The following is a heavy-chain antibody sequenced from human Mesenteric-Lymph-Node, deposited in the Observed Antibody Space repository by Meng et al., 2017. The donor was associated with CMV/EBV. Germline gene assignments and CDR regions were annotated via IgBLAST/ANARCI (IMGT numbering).Heavy chain of an antibody. CDR1: GFTFSTYA. J-gene: IGHJ3*02. Sequence: GGSLRLSCAASGFTFSTYAMRWVRQAPGKGLEWVAFIQHDEGDKNYADSVKGRFTISRDNFRNTLDLQMNTLRTEDTAVYYCAKRFFSASWYYAFEIWGQGTVVTVSS. D-gene: IGHD6-13*01. V-gene: IGHV3-30*02. CDR3: AKRFFSASWYYAFEI. CDR2: IQHDEGDK.